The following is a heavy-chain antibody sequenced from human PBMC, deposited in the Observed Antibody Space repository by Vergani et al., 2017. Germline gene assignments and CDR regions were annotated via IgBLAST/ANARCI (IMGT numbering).Heavy chain of an antibody. CDR1: GFTFSTYA. CDR3: AKSDPRNSGYDYLYYYHAMDV. Sequence: EVHLLESGGGLRQPGGSLKLSCAASGFTFSTYAMSWVRQVPGKRLELVATIDNSGRSIYYTDSVKGRFTISRDNSKNTLYLQMNSLSAGDTAVYYCAKSDPRNSGYDYLYYYHAMDVWGQGTTVTVSS. J-gene: IGHJ6*02. V-gene: IGHV3-23*01. CDR2: IDNSGRSI. D-gene: IGHD5-12*01.